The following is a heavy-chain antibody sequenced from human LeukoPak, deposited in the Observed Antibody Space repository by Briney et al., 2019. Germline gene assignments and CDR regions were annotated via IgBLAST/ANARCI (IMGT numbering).Heavy chain of an antibody. CDR2: IYHSGST. D-gene: IGHD6-19*01. V-gene: IGHV4-38-2*01. J-gene: IGHJ4*02. Sequence: SETLSHTCAVSGYSISSGYYWGWIRQPPGKGLEWIGSIYHSGSTYYNPSLKSRVTISVDTSKNQFSLKLSSVTAADTAVYYCARSGYSSGWLFDYWDQGTLVTVSS. CDR3: ARSGYSSGWLFDY. CDR1: GYSISSGYY.